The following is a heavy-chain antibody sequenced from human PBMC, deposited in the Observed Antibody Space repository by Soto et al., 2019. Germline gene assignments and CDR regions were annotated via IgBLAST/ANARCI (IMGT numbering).Heavy chain of an antibody. V-gene: IGHV4-34*01. CDR3: ARVPTGYCSGGSCLDDAFDI. CDR2: INHSGST. J-gene: IGHJ3*02. Sequence: QVQLQQWGAGLLKPSETLSLTCAVYGGSFSGYYWSWIRQPPGKGLEWIGEINHSGSTNYNPSLKSRVTISVDTSKNQCSLKLSSVTAADTAVYYCARVPTGYCSGGSCLDDAFDIWGQGTMVTVSS. CDR1: GGSFSGYY. D-gene: IGHD2-15*01.